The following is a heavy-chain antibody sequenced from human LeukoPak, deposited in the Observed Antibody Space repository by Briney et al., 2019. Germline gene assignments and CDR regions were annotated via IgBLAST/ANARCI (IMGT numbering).Heavy chain of an antibody. D-gene: IGHD1-14*01. V-gene: IGHV4-4*07. CDR2: VYRSGST. CDR1: GGSISDSY. CDR3: ARGEALDETPPGWVYFSH. Sequence: SETLSLTCTVSGGSISDSYWCWMRQSAGKGLEWIGRVYRSGSTNYNPSLKSRVVISVDTSKNQFSLNLASVTAADTAVYFCARGEALDETPPGWVYFSHWGPGTLVTVSS. J-gene: IGHJ1*01.